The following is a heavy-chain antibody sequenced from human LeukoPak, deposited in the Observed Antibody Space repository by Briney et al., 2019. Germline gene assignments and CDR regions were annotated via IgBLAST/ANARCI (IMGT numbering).Heavy chain of an antibody. CDR1: GFTFSNYW. Sequence: GGSLRLSCAASGFTFSNYWMHWVRQAPGKGLVWVSRIKGDGSYTNYADSVKGRFTISRDNAKNTLYLQMNSLRAEDTAVYYCARDGDAYNFDYWGQGALVTVSS. J-gene: IGHJ4*02. V-gene: IGHV3-74*01. D-gene: IGHD5-24*01. CDR2: IKGDGSYT. CDR3: ARDGDAYNFDY.